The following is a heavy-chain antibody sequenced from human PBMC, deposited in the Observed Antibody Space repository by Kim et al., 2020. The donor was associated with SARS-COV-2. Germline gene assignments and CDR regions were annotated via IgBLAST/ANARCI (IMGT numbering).Heavy chain of an antibody. D-gene: IGHD4-17*01. CDR2: ITGSGGTT. V-gene: IGHV3-23*01. CDR3: ANPRGAVTDF. J-gene: IGHJ4*02. CDR1: GFTFSTYG. Sequence: GGSLRLSCAASGFTFSTYGMSWVRQAPGKGLEWVSGITGSGGTTSYADSVKGRFTISRDNSKNTLYLQLHSLSAEDKAVYYCANPRGAVTDFSGQGTLVT.